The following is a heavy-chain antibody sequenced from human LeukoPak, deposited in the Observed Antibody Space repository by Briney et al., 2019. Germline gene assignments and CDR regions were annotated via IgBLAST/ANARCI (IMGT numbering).Heavy chain of an antibody. D-gene: IGHD2-15*01. V-gene: IGHV4-4*02. CDR2: IYHSGST. Sequence: SETLSLTCAVSGDSISNSNWWSWVRQPPGKGLEWIGEIYHSGSTNYNTSLKSRLSMSVDKSKNQFSLNLTSVTVADTAVYYCARLRIEWHMYFDYWGQGTLVTVSS. CDR1: GDSISNSNW. CDR3: ARLRIEWHMYFDY. J-gene: IGHJ4*02.